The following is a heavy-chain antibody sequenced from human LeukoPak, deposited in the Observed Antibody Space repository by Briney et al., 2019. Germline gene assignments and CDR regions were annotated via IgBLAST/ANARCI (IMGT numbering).Heavy chain of an antibody. Sequence: PSETLSLTCTVSGGSISSSSYYWGWIRQPPGKGLEWIGSIYYSGSTYHNPSLKSRVTISVDTSKNQFSLKLSSVTAADTAVYYCARHQFPVYIADWGQGTLVTVSS. CDR2: IYYSGST. J-gene: IGHJ4*02. V-gene: IGHV4-39*01. CDR3: ARHQFPVYIAD. D-gene: IGHD6-13*01. CDR1: GGSISSSSYY.